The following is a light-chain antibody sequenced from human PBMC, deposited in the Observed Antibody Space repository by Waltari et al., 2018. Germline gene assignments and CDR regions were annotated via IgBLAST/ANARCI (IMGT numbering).Light chain of an antibody. J-gene: IGKJ1*01. V-gene: IGKV3-20*01. CDR2: CAS. CDR3: QHYVRLPAT. CDR1: QSVSRA. Sequence: EIVLTQSPGSLSSSPGETVTRPCRASQSVSRALAWYQQKPGQAPRLLIFCASNRATGIPDRFSGSGSETDFSLTISRLEPEDFAVYYCQHYVRLPATFGRGTKVEIK.